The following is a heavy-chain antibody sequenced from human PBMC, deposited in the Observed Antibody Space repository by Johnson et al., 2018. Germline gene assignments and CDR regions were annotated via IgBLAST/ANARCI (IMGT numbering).Heavy chain of an antibody. J-gene: IGHJ6*04. D-gene: IGHD1-26*01. CDR1: GGTFSSYA. Sequence: QVQLVESGAEVKKPGSSVKVSCKASGGTFSSYAISWVRQAPGQGLEWMGGIIPIFGTANYAQKFQGRVTITADESTSTAYMELSRLSSENTAVYYCARGEGATTPYYDGMDVWGKGTTVTVSS. CDR3: ARGEGATTPYYDGMDV. CDR2: IIPIFGTA. V-gene: IGHV1-69*01.